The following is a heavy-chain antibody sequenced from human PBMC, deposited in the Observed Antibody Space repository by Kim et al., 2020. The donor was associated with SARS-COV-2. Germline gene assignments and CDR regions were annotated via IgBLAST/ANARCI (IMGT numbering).Heavy chain of an antibody. J-gene: IGHJ6*02. CDR3: ARDSLGIVVVVAAIDYYYGMDV. D-gene: IGHD2-15*01. Sequence: GGSLRLSCAASGFTFSSYWMSWVRQAPGKGLEWVANIKQDGSEKYYVDSVKGRFTISRDNAKNSLYLQMNSLRAEDTSVYYCARDSLGIVVVVAAIDYYYGMDVWGQGTTVTVSS. CDR2: IKQDGSEK. CDR1: GFTFSSYW. V-gene: IGHV3-7*01.